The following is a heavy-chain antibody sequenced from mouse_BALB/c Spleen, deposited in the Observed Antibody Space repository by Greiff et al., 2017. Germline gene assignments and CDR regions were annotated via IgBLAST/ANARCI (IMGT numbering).Heavy chain of an antibody. CDR3: ARTPGNYYAMDY. J-gene: IGHJ4*01. Sequence: EVKLVESGPELVKPGASVKISCKTSGYTFTEYTMHWVKQSHGKSLEWIGGINPNNGGTSYNQKFKGKATLTVDKSSSTAYMELRSLTSEDSAVYYCARTPGNYYAMDYWGQGTSVTVSS. D-gene: IGHD2-1*01. CDR2: INPNNGGT. V-gene: IGHV1-18*01. CDR1: GYTFTEYT.